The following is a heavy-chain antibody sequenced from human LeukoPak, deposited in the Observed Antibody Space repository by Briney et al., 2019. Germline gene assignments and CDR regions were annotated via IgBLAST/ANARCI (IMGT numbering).Heavy chain of an antibody. D-gene: IGHD3-10*01. V-gene: IGHV1-69*13. Sequence: ASVKVSCKASGGTFSSYAISWVRQAPGQGLEWMGGIIPIFGTANYAQKFQGRVTITADESTSTAYMELSSLRSEDTAVYYCARDNSNLLWFGESNYYYYGMDVWGQGTTVTVSS. CDR2: IIPIFGTA. CDR1: GGTFSSYA. J-gene: IGHJ6*02. CDR3: ARDNSNLLWFGESNYYYYGMDV.